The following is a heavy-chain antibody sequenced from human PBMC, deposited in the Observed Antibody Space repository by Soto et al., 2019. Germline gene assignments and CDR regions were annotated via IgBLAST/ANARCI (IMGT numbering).Heavy chain of an antibody. D-gene: IGHD3-10*01. V-gene: IGHV4-59*01. CDR2: IYYSGST. CDR1: GGSISSYY. J-gene: IGHJ6*03. CDR3: VRVLLLITMVRGPYYYYYMDV. Sequence: SEALSLTCTVSGGSISSYYWSWIRQPPGKGLEWIGYIYYSGSTNYNPSLKSRVTISVDTSKNQFSLKLSSVTAADTAVYYCVRVLLLITMVRGPYYYYYMDVWGKGTTVTVSS.